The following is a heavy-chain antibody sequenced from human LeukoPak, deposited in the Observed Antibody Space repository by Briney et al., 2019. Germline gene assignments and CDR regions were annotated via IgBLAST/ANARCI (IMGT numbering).Heavy chain of an antibody. CDR3: AKDRGSGGYYGMDV. Sequence: GGSLRLSCAASGFTFSSYGMHWVRQASGKGLEWVAVISYDGSNKYYADSVKGRFTISRDNSKNTLYLQMNSLRAEDTAVYYCAKDRGSGGYYGMDVWGQGTTVTVSS. CDR2: ISYDGSNK. V-gene: IGHV3-30*18. CDR1: GFTFSSYG. J-gene: IGHJ6*02. D-gene: IGHD6-19*01.